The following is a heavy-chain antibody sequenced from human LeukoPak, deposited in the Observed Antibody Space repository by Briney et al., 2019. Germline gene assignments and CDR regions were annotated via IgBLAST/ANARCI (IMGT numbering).Heavy chain of an antibody. D-gene: IGHD1-1*01. CDR1: GGSISSHY. Sequence: PSETLSLTCTVSGGSISSHYWSWIRQPPGKGLEWIGYIYYSGSTNYNPSLKSRVTISVDTAKNQFSLKLSSVTAADTAVYYCARRQGATTGTTIYYYYYMDVWGKGTTITVSS. V-gene: IGHV4-59*11. J-gene: IGHJ6*03. CDR3: ARRQGATTGTTIYYYYYMDV. CDR2: IYYSGST.